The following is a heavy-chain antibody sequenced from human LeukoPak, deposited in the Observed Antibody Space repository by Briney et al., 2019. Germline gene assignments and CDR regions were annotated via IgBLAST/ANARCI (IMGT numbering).Heavy chain of an antibody. V-gene: IGHV3-48*01. CDR2: ISSNSRDI. CDR1: GFSFSGNH. Sequence: GGSLRLSCAASGFSFSGNHMNWVRQAPGKGLEWVSYISSNSRDIYYADSVVGRFTISRDNIENTLYLQMNSLRAEDTAIYYCARDKCSGGTCYGYFQHWGQGTLVIVSS. D-gene: IGHD2-15*01. J-gene: IGHJ1*01. CDR3: ARDKCSGGTCYGYFQH.